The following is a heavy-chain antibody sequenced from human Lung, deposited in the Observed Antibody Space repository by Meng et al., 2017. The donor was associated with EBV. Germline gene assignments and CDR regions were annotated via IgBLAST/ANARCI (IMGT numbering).Heavy chain of an antibody. CDR3: ARGELLWDY. Sequence: QEQLQESGPGLVQPSQTLSLPCAVSGGSISSGGYYWSWIRQPPGKGLEWTGYIYYSGSTYYNPSLKSRVTISVDTSKNQFSLKLNSVTAADTAVYFCARGELLWDYWGQGTLITVSS. D-gene: IGHD2-2*01. J-gene: IGHJ4*02. CDR2: IYYSGST. V-gene: IGHV4-30-4*01. CDR1: GGSISSGGYY.